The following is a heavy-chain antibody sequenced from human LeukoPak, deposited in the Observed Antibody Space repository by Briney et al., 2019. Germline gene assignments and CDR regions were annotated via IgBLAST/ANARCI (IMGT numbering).Heavy chain of an antibody. CDR3: ARHQSYYYDSSGNFDY. CDR2: IYHGDSDT. CDR1: GYSFTSYW. J-gene: IGHJ4*02. V-gene: IGHV5-51*01. D-gene: IGHD3-22*01. Sequence: GESLKISCKGSGYSFTSYWIGWVRQMPGKGLEWMGIIYHGDSDTRYSPSFQGQVTISADKSISTAYLQWSSLKASDTAMYYCARHQSYYYDSSGNFDYWGQGTLVTVSS.